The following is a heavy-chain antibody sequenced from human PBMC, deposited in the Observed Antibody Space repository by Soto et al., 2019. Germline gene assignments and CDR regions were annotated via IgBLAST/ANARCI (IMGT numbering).Heavy chain of an antibody. CDR1: GFTFNSYG. CDR2: ISGSGAGT. D-gene: IGHD5-18*01. V-gene: IGHV3-23*01. Sequence: EVQLLESGGSLVQPGGSLILSCAASGFTFNSYGVTWGRQAPGQGLEWVSAISGSGAGTYYADSVKGRFTSSRDNSKNTLYLQMNSLRAEDTAVYYCAKNGYPYWYFDLWGRGTLVTVAS. J-gene: IGHJ2*01. CDR3: AKNGYPYWYFDL.